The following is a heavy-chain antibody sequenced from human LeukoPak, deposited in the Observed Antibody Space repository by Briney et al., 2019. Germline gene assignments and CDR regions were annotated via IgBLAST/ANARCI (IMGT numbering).Heavy chain of an antibody. V-gene: IGHV5-51*01. CDR1: GYSFTSYW. D-gene: IGHD6-6*01. CDR3: ARRTPEYTNRWYFDL. Sequence: GESLKISCKGSGYSFTSYWIGWVRQMPGKGLEWMGIIYPGDSDTRYSPSFQGQVTISADKSINTAFVQWSSLKASDTAIYYCARRTPEYTNRWYFDLWGRGTLVSVSS. CDR2: IYPGDSDT. J-gene: IGHJ2*01.